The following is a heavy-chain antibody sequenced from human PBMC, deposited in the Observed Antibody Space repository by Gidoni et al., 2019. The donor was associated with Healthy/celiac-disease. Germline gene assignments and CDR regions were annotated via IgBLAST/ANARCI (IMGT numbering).Heavy chain of an antibody. D-gene: IGHD3-3*01. V-gene: IGHV1-18*01. Sequence: QVQLVQSGAGVKKPGASVKVSCKASGYTFTSYGISWVRQAPGQGLEWMGWISAYNGNTNYAQKLQGSVTMTTDTSTSTAHMELRGLRSDDSAVYYCASDRGTIFGVVIPNDYWGQGTLVTVSS. CDR2: ISAYNGNT. J-gene: IGHJ4*02. CDR3: ASDRGTIFGVVIPNDY. CDR1: GYTFTSYG.